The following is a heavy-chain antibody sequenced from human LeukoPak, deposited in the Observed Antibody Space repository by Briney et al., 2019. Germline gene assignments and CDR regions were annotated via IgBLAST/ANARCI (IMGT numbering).Heavy chain of an antibody. V-gene: IGHV4-34*01. J-gene: IGHJ4*02. CDR3: ASDRYYDSSGYYYRVSHYFDY. CDR2: INHSGST. Sequence: SETLSLTCAVYGGSFSGYYWSWIRQPPGKGLEWIGEINHSGSTNYNPSLKSRVTISVDTSKNQFSLKLSSVTAADTAVYYCASDRYYDSSGYYYRVSHYFDYWGQGTLVTVSS. CDR1: GGSFSGYY. D-gene: IGHD3-22*01.